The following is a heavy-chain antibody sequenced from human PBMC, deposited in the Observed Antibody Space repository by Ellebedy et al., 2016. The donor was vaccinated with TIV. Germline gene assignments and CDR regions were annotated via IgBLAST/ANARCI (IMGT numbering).Heavy chain of an antibody. V-gene: IGHV3-7*01. CDR3: ARDHAPGQVWSY. J-gene: IGHJ4*02. CDR1: AFTFSSYW. Sequence: PGGSLRLSCAASAFTFSSYWMSRVRQAPGKGLEWVANIKEDGSDKYYVDSVKGRFTISRDNAKNSLYLQMNSLRAEDTAVYYCARDHAPGQVWSYWGQGTLVTVSS. CDR2: IKEDGSDK. D-gene: IGHD5-18*01.